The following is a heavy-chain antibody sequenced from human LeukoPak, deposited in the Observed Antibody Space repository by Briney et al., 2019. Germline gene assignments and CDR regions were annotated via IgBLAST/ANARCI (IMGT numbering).Heavy chain of an antibody. V-gene: IGHV1-69*04. Sequence: SVKVSCKASGGTFSSFGFSWVRQAPGQGLEWMGRIIPILRIPNYPQKFRGRVTITLDKSTSTAYMELSGLRSEDTAVYYCARTPDCGGGSCYPADYYGMDVWGQGTTVTVSS. D-gene: IGHD2-15*01. CDR1: GGTFSSFG. CDR3: ARTPDCGGGSCYPADYYGMDV. CDR2: IIPILRIP. J-gene: IGHJ6*02.